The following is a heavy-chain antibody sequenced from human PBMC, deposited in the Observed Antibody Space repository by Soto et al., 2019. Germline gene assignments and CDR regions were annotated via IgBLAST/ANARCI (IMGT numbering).Heavy chain of an antibody. CDR2: ISYDGNNK. D-gene: IGHD6-13*01. CDR1: GFTYSTYT. Sequence: GSLRLSCAASGFTYSTYTMHWVRQAPGKGLEWVAVISYDGNNKFYADSVKGRFTISRDSTKQTLYLQMNSLRPDDTAMYYCAKRQQLVRYYYGLDVWGQGTTVTVSS. V-gene: IGHV3-30-3*02. CDR3: AKRQQLVRYYYGLDV. J-gene: IGHJ6*02.